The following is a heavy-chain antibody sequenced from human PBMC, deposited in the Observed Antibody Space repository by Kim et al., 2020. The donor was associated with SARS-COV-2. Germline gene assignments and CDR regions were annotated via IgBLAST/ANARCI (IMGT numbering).Heavy chain of an antibody. CDR2: INAGNGNT. Sequence: ASVKVSCKASGYTFTSYAMHWVRQAPGQRLEWMGWINAGNGNTKYSQKFQGRVTITRDTSASTAYMELSSLRSEDTAVYYCAASYYYGSGSYRVSSTPPVYYFDYWGQGTLVTVSS. J-gene: IGHJ4*02. CDR1: GYTFTSYA. CDR3: AASYYYGSGSYRVSSTPPVYYFDY. V-gene: IGHV1-3*01. D-gene: IGHD3-10*01.